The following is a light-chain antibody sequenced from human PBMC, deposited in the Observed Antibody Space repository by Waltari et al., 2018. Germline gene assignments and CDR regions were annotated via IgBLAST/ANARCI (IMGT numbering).Light chain of an antibody. CDR2: NNN. V-gene: IGLV1-44*01. J-gene: IGLJ2*01. CDR3: AAWDDSLNAVV. Sequence: QSVLTQPPSASGTPGQRVTISCSGSSPNIGGNTVTWYQQLPGAAPKLLIYNNNQRPSGVPDRFSGSKSGTSASLAISSLQSEDEAHYYCAAWDDSLNAVVFGGGTKLTVL. CDR1: SPNIGGNT.